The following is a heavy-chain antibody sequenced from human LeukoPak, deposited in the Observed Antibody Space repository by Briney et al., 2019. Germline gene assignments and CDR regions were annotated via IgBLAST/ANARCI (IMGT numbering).Heavy chain of an antibody. Sequence: PGRSLKLSCAASGFTFSSYSMNWVRQAPGKGLEWVSYISSSRSTIYYADSVKGRFTISRDNAKNSLYLQMNSLRAEDTAVYYCATASAHFDYWGQGTLVTVSS. J-gene: IGHJ4*02. CDR3: ATASAHFDY. CDR2: ISSSRSTI. V-gene: IGHV3-48*04. CDR1: GFTFSSYS.